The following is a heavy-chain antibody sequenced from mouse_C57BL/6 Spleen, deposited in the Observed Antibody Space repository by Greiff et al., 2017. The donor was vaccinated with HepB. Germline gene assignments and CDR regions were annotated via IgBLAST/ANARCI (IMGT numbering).Heavy chain of an antibody. J-gene: IGHJ4*01. D-gene: IGHD2-3*01. V-gene: IGHV5-4*01. CDR2: ISDSGSYT. CDR3: ARDGYDGYYGAMDY. Sequence: EVKVVESGGGLVKPGGSLKLSCAASGFTFSSYAMSWVRQTPEKRLEWVATISDSGSYTYYPDNLKGRFTISRDNTKNNLYLQVSHLKSEDTAMYYCARDGYDGYYGAMDYWGQGTSVTVSS. CDR1: GFTFSSYA.